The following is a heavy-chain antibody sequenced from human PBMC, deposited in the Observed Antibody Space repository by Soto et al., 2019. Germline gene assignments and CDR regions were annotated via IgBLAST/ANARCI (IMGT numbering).Heavy chain of an antibody. CDR3: ARDKDYSYIWGSFFDC. Sequence: GGSLRLSCAASGFSFQNRWMSWVRQSPGRGLEWVANIKVEGGESNYVDSVKGRFSNSRDIAKNSLYLQMNSLRAEDTSIYYCARDKDYSYIWGSFFDCWGQGILVTVSS. V-gene: IGHV3-7*01. D-gene: IGHD3-16*02. J-gene: IGHJ4*02. CDR1: GFSFQNRW. CDR2: IKVEGGES.